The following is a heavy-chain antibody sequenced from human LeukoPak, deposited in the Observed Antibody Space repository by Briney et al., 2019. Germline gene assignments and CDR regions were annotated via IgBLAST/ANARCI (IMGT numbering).Heavy chain of an antibody. CDR1: GFTFSDYY. J-gene: IGHJ4*02. Sequence: GGSLRLSCAASGFTFSDYYMSWIRQAPGKGLEWVSYISSSGSTIYYADFVKGRFTISRDNAKNSLYLQMNSLRAEDTAVYYCARRSYDFWSGYLDYWGQGTLVTVSS. V-gene: IGHV3-11*04. CDR3: ARRSYDFWSGYLDY. CDR2: ISSSGSTI. D-gene: IGHD3-3*01.